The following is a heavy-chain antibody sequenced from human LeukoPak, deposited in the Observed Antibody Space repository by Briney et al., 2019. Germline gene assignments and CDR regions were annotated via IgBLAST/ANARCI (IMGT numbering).Heavy chain of an antibody. D-gene: IGHD4-4*01. Sequence: SETLSLTCTVSGGSIRSGDYSWNWIRQHPGKGLEWIGYIYYSGSTYYNPSLTSRVTMSVDTSKNQFSLKLSSVTAADTAIYYCARDHTETSSLNFRNYYYGMDIWGQGTTVIVSS. V-gene: IGHV4-31*03. J-gene: IGHJ6*02. CDR3: ARDHTETSSLNFRNYYYGMDI. CDR2: IYYSGST. CDR1: GGSIRSGDYS.